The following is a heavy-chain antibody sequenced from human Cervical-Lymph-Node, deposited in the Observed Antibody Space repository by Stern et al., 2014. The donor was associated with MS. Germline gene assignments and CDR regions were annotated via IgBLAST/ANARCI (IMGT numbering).Heavy chain of an antibody. CDR1: SGFIGNNY. J-gene: IGHJ4*02. D-gene: IGHD3-16*02. Sequence: VQLQESGPGLVKPSETLSLMCSVSSGFIGNNYWSWIRQPPGKGLEWIGHLYYSGSTDDNPSLKSRFTISLDTSKNQLSLRLSSVTAADTAVYYCARAGPYDYIWGNFRHRAFYFDSWGQGALVTVSS. V-gene: IGHV4-59*01. CDR2: LYYSGST. CDR3: ARAGPYDYIWGNFRHRAFYFDS.